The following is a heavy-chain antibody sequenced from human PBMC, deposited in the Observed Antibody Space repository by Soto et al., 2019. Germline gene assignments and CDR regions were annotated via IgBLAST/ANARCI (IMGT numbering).Heavy chain of an antibody. CDR3: ERWGSSWYYYYYGMDV. CDR2: IKQDGSEK. J-gene: IGHJ6*02. Sequence: EVQLVESGGGLVQPGGSLRLSCAASGFTFSSYWMSWVRQAPGKGLEWVANIKQDGSEKYYVDSVKGRFTISRDNAKNSLYLQMNSLRAEDTAVYYCERWGSSWYYYYYGMDVWGQGTTVTVSS. V-gene: IGHV3-7*01. D-gene: IGHD6-13*01. CDR1: GFTFSSYW.